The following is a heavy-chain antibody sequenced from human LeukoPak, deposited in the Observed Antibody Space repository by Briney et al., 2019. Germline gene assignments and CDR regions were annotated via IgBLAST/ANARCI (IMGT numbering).Heavy chain of an antibody. CDR3: AHRPHSHFDWLFGDYFDY. V-gene: IGHV2-5*08. J-gene: IGHJ4*02. Sequence: TLSLTCTVSGGSISSGGYYWSWIRQPPGKALEWLALIYWDDDKRYSPSLKSRLTITKDTSKNQVVLTMTNMDPVDTATYYCAHRPHSHFDWLFGDYFDYWGQGTLVTVSS. D-gene: IGHD3-9*01. CDR1: GGSISSGGYY. CDR2: IYWDDDK.